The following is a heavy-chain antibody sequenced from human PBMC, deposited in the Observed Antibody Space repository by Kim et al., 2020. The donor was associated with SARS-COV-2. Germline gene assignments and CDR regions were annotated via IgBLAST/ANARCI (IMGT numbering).Heavy chain of an antibody. D-gene: IGHD6-6*01. CDR3: AAVSPKMYSSSSDGVDV. CDR1: GFTFTSSA. J-gene: IGHJ6*04. Sequence: SVKVSCKASGFTFTSSAVQWVRQARGQRLEWIGWIVVGSGNTNYAQKFQERVTITRDMSTSTAYMELSSLRSEDTAVYYCAAVSPKMYSSSSDGVDVWGKGTTVTVSS. CDR2: IVVGSGNT. V-gene: IGHV1-58*01.